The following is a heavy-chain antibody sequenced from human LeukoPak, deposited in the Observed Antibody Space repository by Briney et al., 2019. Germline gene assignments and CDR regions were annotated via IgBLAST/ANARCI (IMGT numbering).Heavy chain of an antibody. D-gene: IGHD3-10*01. V-gene: IGHV1-18*01. CDR3: ARAKRWFGELSYYYYMDV. CDR2: ISAYSDNT. J-gene: IGHJ6*03. Sequence: ASVKVSCKASGYTFTTYSMSWVRQAPGQGLEWMGWISAYSDNTKYAQKFQGRVTMTTDTSTSTAYMELRSLRSDDTAVYYCARAKRWFGELSYYYYMDVWGKGTTVTISS. CDR1: GYTFTTYS.